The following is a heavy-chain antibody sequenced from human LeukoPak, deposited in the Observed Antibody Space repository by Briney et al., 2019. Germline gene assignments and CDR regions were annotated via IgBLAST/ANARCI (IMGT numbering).Heavy chain of an antibody. CDR1: GGSISTTNW. J-gene: IGHJ4*02. Sequence: SGTLSLTCGVSGGSISTTNWWSWVRQPPGQGLEWIGEISLSGLTNYSPSLNSRVTMSLDKPKNQLSLNLSSATAADTAVYYCSRENGAFSPFGFWGQGTLVTVPS. V-gene: IGHV4-4*02. CDR3: SRENGAFSPFGF. D-gene: IGHD2-8*01. CDR2: ISLSGLT.